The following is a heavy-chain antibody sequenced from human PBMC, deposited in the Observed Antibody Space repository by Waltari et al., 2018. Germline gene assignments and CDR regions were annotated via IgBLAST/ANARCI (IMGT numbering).Heavy chain of an antibody. CDR2: IKSKTDGGTT. CDR1: VFTFGKAW. D-gene: IGHD6-25*01. CDR3: AAAAHYYGMDV. J-gene: IGHJ6*02. V-gene: IGHV3-15*01. Sequence: EVQLVESGGGLVKPGGSLRLSCVASVFTFGKAWMSWVRQAPGKGLEWVGRIKSKTDGGTTDYAAPVKGRFTISRDDSKNTLYLQMNSLKTEDTAVYNCAAAAHYYGMDVWGQGTTVTVSS.